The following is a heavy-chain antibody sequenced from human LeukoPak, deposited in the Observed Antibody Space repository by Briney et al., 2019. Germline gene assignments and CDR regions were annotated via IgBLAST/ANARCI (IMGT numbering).Heavy chain of an antibody. V-gene: IGHV1-2*02. D-gene: IGHD6-6*01. CDR1: GYTFTDYY. J-gene: IGHJ4*02. Sequence: GASVKVSCKASGYTFTDYYMHWVRQAPGQGLEWMGWISTHSGGTSYAQKFQGRVTMTRDTSISTAYMELSRLRSDDTAVYYCARTRIAAPVDYWGQGTLVTVSS. CDR3: ARTRIAAPVDY. CDR2: ISTHSGGT.